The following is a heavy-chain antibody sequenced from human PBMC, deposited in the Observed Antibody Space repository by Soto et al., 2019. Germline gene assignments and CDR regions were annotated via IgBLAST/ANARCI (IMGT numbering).Heavy chain of an antibody. Sequence: EVQLVESGGGLVQPGGSLRLSCAASGFTFSSYWMSWVRQAPGQGLEWVANIKQDGSEKYYVDSVKGRFTISRDNAKNSLYLQMNSLRAEDTAVYYCARERADYGEDVDYWGQGTLVTVSS. V-gene: IGHV3-7*01. D-gene: IGHD4-17*01. J-gene: IGHJ4*02. CDR3: ARERADYGEDVDY. CDR2: IKQDGSEK. CDR1: GFTFSSYW.